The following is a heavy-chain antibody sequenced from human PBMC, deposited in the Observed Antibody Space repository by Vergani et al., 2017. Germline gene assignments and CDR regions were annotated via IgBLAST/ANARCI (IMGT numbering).Heavy chain of an antibody. J-gene: IGHJ5*02. Sequence: QVQLQQWGAGLLKPSETLSLTCAVYGGSFSGYYWSWIRQPPGKGLEWIGEINHSGSTNYNPSLKSRVTISVDTSKNQFSLKLSSVTAADTAVYYCARAMRAKYQLLRGGWFDPWGQGTLVTVSS. V-gene: IGHV4-34*01. CDR2: INHSGST. CDR1: GGSFSGYY. D-gene: IGHD2-2*01. CDR3: ARAMRAKYQLLRGGWFDP.